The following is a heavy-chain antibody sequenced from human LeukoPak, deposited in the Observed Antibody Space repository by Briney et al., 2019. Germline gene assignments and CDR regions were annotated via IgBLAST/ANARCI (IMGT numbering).Heavy chain of an antibody. CDR3: ARAWLELRLLDAFDI. CDR2: INHSGST. V-gene: IGHV4-34*01. D-gene: IGHD1-7*01. CDR1: GGSFSGYY. Sequence: KPSETLSITCAVYGGSFSGYYWSWIRQPPGKGLEWIGEINHSGSTNYNPSLKSRVTISVDTSKNQFSLKLSSVTAADTAVYYCARAWLELRLLDAFDIWGQGTMVTVSS. J-gene: IGHJ3*02.